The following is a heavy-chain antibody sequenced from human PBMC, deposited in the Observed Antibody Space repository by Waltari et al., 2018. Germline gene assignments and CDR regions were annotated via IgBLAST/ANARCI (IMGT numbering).Heavy chain of an antibody. V-gene: IGHV4-30-4*08. D-gene: IGHD2-15*01. Sequence: HVQLQESGPGLVKPSQTLSLTCTVSGGSISSDDYCWNWIRQPPGKGLEWIGYIFYSGSTYYNPSLKSRVTISVDTSKTQFSLKLSSVTAADTAVYYCARDSVVAGGGFDYWGQGTLVTVSS. CDR1: GGSISSDDYC. J-gene: IGHJ4*02. CDR3: ARDSVVAGGGFDY. CDR2: IFYSGST.